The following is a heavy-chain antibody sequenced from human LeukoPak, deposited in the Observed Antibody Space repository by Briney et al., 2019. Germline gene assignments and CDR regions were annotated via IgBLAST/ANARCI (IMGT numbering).Heavy chain of an antibody. J-gene: IGHJ4*02. CDR1: GFTFSSYW. V-gene: IGHV3-7*01. CDR3: AREKIGGPTKLDY. D-gene: IGHD3-10*01. CDR2: IKQDESEK. Sequence: GEPLRLSCAASGFTFSSYWMSWVRQAPGKGLEWVVNIKQDESEKYYVDSLKGRFTISRDNAKNSLYLQMNSLRAEDTAVYYCAREKIGGPTKLDYWGQGILVSVSS.